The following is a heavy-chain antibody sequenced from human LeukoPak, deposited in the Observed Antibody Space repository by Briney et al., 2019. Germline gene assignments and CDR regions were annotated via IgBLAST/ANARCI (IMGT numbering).Heavy chain of an antibody. CDR2: INHSGST. J-gene: IGHJ4*02. CDR3: ARGLPIMITFGGVPTSPFDY. Sequence: SETLSLTCAVYGGSFSGYYWSWIRQPPGKGLERIGEINHSGSTNYNPSLKSRVTISVDTSKNQFSLKLSSVTAADTAVYYCARGLPIMITFGGVPTSPFDYWGQGTLVTVSS. CDR1: GGSFSGYY. D-gene: IGHD3-16*01. V-gene: IGHV4-34*01.